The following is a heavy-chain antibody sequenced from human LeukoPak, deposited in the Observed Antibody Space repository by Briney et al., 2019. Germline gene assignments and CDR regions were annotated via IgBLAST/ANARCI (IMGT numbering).Heavy chain of an antibody. CDR2: INPNSGAT. Sequence: ASVKVSCKASGYTFTGYYMHWVRQAPGQGLEWMGWINPNSGATNCAQKFQGRVTMTRDTSISTAYMELSRLRSDDTAVYYCARETARDGYWGRRVWYFDLWGRGTLVTVPS. D-gene: IGHD3-22*01. J-gene: IGHJ2*01. CDR1: GYTFTGYY. CDR3: ARETARDGYWGRRVWYFDL. V-gene: IGHV1-2*02.